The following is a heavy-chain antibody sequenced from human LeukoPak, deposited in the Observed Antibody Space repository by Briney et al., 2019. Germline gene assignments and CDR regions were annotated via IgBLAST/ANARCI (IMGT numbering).Heavy chain of an antibody. CDR2: INSDGSST. D-gene: IGHD1-7*01. CDR3: ARDRTTLGY. J-gene: IGHJ4*02. CDR1: GFNFSSYW. Sequence: PGGTLRLSCAASGFNFSSYWMHWVRQVPGKGLVWVSRINSDGSSTSYADSVKGRFTLSRDNAKNTLYLQMNSLRADDTAVYYCARDRTTLGYWGQGTLVTVSS. V-gene: IGHV3-74*01.